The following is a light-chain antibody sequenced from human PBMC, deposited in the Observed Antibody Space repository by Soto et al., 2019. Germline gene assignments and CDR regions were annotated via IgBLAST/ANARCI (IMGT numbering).Light chain of an antibody. CDR3: CSYAGSSTPWV. CDR2: EGS. V-gene: IGLV2-23*01. J-gene: IGLJ3*02. Sequence: QSALTQPASVSGSPGQSITISCTGTSSDVGSYNLVSWYQQQPGKAPKLMIYEGSKRPSGVSNRFSGSKSGNTASLTISGLQAEEEADYYCCSYAGSSTPWVFGGGTKLTVL. CDR1: SSDVGSYNL.